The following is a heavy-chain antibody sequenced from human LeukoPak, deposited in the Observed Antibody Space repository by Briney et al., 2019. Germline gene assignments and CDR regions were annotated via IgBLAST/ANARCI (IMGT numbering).Heavy chain of an antibody. CDR1: GFTFSSYS. D-gene: IGHD6-13*01. CDR2: ISSSSSYI. CDR3: ARGQILGSSWYPYYFDY. Sequence: GGSLRLSCAASGFTFSSYSMTWVRQAPGRGLEWVSSISSSSSYIYYADSVKGRFTISRDNAKNSLYLQMNSLRAEDTAVYYCARGQILGSSWYPYYFDYWGQGTLVTVSS. V-gene: IGHV3-21*01. J-gene: IGHJ4*02.